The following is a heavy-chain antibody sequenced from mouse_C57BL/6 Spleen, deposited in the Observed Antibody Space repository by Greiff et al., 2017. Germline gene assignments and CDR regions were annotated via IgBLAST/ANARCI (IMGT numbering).Heavy chain of an antibody. Sequence: QVQLQQSGAELARPGASVKMSCKASGYTFTSYTMHWVKQRPGQGLEWIGYINPSSGYTKYNQKFKDKATLTADKSSSTAYMQLSSLTSEDSAVYYCATTSVVPSWFAYWGQGTLVTVSA. CDR2: INPSSGYT. CDR3: ATTSVVPSWFAY. CDR1: GYTFTSYT. V-gene: IGHV1-4*01. D-gene: IGHD1-1*01. J-gene: IGHJ3*01.